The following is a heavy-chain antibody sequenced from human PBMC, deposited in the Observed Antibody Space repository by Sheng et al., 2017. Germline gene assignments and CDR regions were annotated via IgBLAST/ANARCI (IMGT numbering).Heavy chain of an antibody. CDR1: GFTVSSNY. D-gene: IGHD3-22*01. Sequence: DVQLVESGGGLVQPGGSLRLSCAASGFTVSSNYMSWVRQAPGKGLGVGPQVIYSGGRTYYADSVKGRFTISRDNSKNTLYLQMNSLRAEDTAVYYCAIAGLNYYDSSGYYLFDYWGQGTLVTVSS. V-gene: IGHV3-66*01. CDR3: AIAGLNYYDSSGYYLFDY. J-gene: IGHJ4*02. CDR2: IYSGGRT.